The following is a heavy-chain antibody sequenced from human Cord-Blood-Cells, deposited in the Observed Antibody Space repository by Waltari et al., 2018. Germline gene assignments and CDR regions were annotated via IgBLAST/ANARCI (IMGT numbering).Heavy chain of an antibody. J-gene: IGHJ3*02. V-gene: IGHV3-7*04. CDR2: IKQDGSEK. D-gene: IGHD3-9*01. Sequence: EVQLVESGGGLVQPGGSLRLSCAASGFTFGSYWMSWVRPAPGKGLEWVANIKQDGSEKYYVDSVKGRFTISRDNAKNSLYLQMNSLRAEDTAVYYCARAHLTGNDAFDIWGQGTMVTVSS. CDR3: ARAHLTGNDAFDI. CDR1: GFTFGSYW.